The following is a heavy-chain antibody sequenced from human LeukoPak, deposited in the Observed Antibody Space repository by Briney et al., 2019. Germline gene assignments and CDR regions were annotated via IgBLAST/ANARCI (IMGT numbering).Heavy chain of an antibody. CDR1: GFTFNNYW. CDR2: ISGDGKST. D-gene: IGHD3/OR15-3a*01. J-gene: IGHJ4*02. Sequence: PGGSLRLSCEASGFTFNNYWMHWVRQGPGKGLVWVARISGDGKSTTNADSVKGRFTISRDNSKNTMYLQVNSLRAEDTALYFCARLPVPINDFGDYFDYWGQGILVTVSS. V-gene: IGHV3-74*01. CDR3: ARLPVPINDFGDYFDY.